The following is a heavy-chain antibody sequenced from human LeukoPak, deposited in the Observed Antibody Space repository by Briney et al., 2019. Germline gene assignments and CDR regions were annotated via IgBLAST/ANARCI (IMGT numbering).Heavy chain of an antibody. CDR1: GGSFSGYY. CDR2: INHSGST. Sequence: SETLSLTCAVYGGSFSGYYWSWIRQPPGKGLECIGEINHSGSTNYNPSLKSRVTISVDTTKNQYLLKLSSVTAADTAVYYCARDGWLRFFDYWGQGTLVTVSS. V-gene: IGHV4-34*01. D-gene: IGHD5-12*01. J-gene: IGHJ4*02. CDR3: ARDGWLRFFDY.